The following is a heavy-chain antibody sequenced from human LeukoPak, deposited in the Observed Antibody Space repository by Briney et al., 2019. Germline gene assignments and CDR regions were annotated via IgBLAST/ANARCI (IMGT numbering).Heavy chain of an antibody. J-gene: IGHJ4*02. D-gene: IGHD1-26*01. CDR2: ITSTATHT. V-gene: IGHV3-21*01. CDR3: ARDGSPNSGYYAFFDT. CDR1: GFTFSSHS. Sequence: GGSLRLSCAASGFTFSSHSMSWVRQAPGKGLEWVSSITSTATHTYYADSVKGRFTISRDNTKNSLILQTSSLTVADTGIYYCARDGSPNSGYYAFFDTWGQGTLVTVSS.